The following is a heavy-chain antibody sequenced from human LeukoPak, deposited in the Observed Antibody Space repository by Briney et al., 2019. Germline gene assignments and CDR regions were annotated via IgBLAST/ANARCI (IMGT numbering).Heavy chain of an antibody. V-gene: IGHV3-30*04. CDR1: GFTYSIYA. Sequence: PGGTLRLSCAASGFTYSIYAMHWVRQAPGKGLEWGAVKSYVGNNKYYTDSAKGRSTISRDNSKNTQHLQMSSLRAEDTAVYCCAREDGRTVRGVISYWGQGTLVTVSS. CDR3: AREDGRTVRGVISY. J-gene: IGHJ4*02. CDR2: KSYVGNNK. D-gene: IGHD3-10*01.